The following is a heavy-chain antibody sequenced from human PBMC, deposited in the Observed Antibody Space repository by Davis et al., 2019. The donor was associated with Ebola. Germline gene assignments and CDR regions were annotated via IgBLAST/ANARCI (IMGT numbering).Heavy chain of an antibody. D-gene: IGHD5-24*01. V-gene: IGHV1-69*13. CDR3: ARGRPRWLQWRVFDY. J-gene: IGHJ4*02. CDR1: GGTFSSYA. CDR2: IIPIFGTA. Sequence: SVKVSCKASGGTFSSYAISWVRQAPGQGLEWMGGIIPIFGTANYAQKFQGRVTITADESTSTAYMELSSLRSDDTAVYYCARGRPRWLQWRVFDYGGQGTLVTVSS.